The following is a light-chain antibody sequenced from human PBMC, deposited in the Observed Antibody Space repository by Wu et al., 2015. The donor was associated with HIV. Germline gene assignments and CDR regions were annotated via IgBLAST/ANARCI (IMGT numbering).Light chain of an antibody. J-gene: IGKJ4*01. Sequence: EIVMTQSPATLSVSPGERATLSCRASQSVYDKLAWYQQKRDQAPRLLIYGASIRATGVPARFSGSGSGTEFTLTISSPQSEDFAVYYCQQYYKWPPLTFGGGTRVEIK. CDR3: QQYYKWPPLT. CDR2: GAS. V-gene: IGKV3-15*01. CDR1: QSVYDK.